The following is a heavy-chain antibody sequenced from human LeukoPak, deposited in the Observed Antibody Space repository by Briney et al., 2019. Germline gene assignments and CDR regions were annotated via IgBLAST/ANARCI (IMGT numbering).Heavy chain of an antibody. CDR2: IWYDGSNK. J-gene: IGHJ4*02. D-gene: IGHD3-22*01. CDR3: ARDRDYDSSGLTTLPDY. V-gene: IGHV3-33*01. CDR1: GFTFSSYG. Sequence: GGSLRHSCAASGFTFSSYGMHWVRQAPGKGLEWVAVIWYDGSNKYYADSVKGRFTISRDNSKNTLYLQMNSLRAEDTAVYYCARDRDYDSSGLTTLPDYWGQGTLVTVSS.